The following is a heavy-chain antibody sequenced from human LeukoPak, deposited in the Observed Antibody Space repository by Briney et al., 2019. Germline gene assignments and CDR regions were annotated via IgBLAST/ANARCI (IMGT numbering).Heavy chain of an antibody. J-gene: IGHJ6*03. D-gene: IGHD3-22*01. CDR2: IYYSGST. CDR1: GGSISSSSYY. CDR3: ARIITDTYYYYYYMDV. V-gene: IGHV4-39*01. Sequence: SETLSLTCTVSGGSISSSSYYWGWIRQPPGKGLEWIGSIYYSGSTYYNPSLKSRVTISVDTSKNQFSLKLSSVTAADTAAYYCARIITDTYYYYYYMDVWGKGTTVTVSS.